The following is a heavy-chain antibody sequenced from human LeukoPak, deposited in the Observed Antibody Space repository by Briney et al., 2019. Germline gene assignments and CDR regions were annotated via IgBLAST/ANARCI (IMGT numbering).Heavy chain of an antibody. V-gene: IGHV1-2*02. Sequence: ASVKVSCKASGYTFTSYYMHWVRQAPGQGLEWMGWINPNSGGTNYAQKFQGRVTMTRDTSISTAYMELSRLRSDDTAVYYCARAERAETSISGSYYWNAFDIWGQGTMVTVSS. CDR1: GYTFTSYY. D-gene: IGHD1-26*01. CDR3: ARAERAETSISGSYYWNAFDI. CDR2: INPNSGGT. J-gene: IGHJ3*02.